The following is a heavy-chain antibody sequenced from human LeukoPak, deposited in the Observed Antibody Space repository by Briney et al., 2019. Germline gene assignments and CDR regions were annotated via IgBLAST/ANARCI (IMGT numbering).Heavy chain of an antibody. CDR1: GFTFSTYA. V-gene: IGHV3-23*01. D-gene: IGHD3-22*01. CDR2: ISGSGTIT. Sequence: HPGGSLRLSCEASGFTFSTYAMSWVRQAPGEGLEWVSGISGSGTITYYADSVKGRFTIARDNSKSTLFLEMSSLRAEDTAVYYCAKQTRYDTPAGGRGFDYWGQGTLVTVSS. J-gene: IGHJ4*02. CDR3: AKQTRYDTPAGGRGFDY.